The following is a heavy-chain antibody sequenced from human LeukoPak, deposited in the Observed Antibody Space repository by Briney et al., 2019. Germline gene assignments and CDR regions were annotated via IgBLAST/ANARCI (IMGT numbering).Heavy chain of an antibody. V-gene: IGHV1-2*02. Sequence: ASVKVSCKASGYTFTGYYMHWVRQAPGQGLEWMGWINPNSGGTNYAQKFQGRVTMTRDTSISTAYMELSRLRSDDTAVYYCASLKAVTGRGAGSWGQGTLVTVS. CDR1: GYTFTGYY. CDR2: INPNSGGT. J-gene: IGHJ5*02. D-gene: IGHD6-19*01. CDR3: ASLKAVTGRGAGS.